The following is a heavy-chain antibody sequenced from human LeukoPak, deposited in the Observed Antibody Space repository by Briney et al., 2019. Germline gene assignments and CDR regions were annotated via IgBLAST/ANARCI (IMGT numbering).Heavy chain of an antibody. J-gene: IGHJ4*02. D-gene: IGHD3-22*01. Sequence: SETLSLTCTVSGYSISSGYYWGWIRQPPGKGLEWIGSIYHSGSTYYNPSLKSRVTISVDTSKNQFSLKLSSVTAADTAVYYCARVLYDSSGYLDYWGQGTLVTVSS. CDR1: GYSISSGYY. CDR3: ARVLYDSSGYLDY. V-gene: IGHV4-38-2*02. CDR2: IYHSGST.